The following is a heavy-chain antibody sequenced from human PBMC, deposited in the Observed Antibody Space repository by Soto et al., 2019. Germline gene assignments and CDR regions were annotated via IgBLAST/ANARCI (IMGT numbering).Heavy chain of an antibody. J-gene: IGHJ4*02. Sequence: QMQLVQSGPEVKKPGTSVKVSCKASGFTFTSSAVQWVRQARGQRLEWIGWIVVGSGNTNYAQKFQERGTITRDMSTSTADMELSSLRSEDTAVYYCAADRTYWGGDCYVDWGQGTLVTVSS. CDR1: GFTFTSSA. V-gene: IGHV1-58*01. CDR2: IVVGSGNT. D-gene: IGHD2-21*02. CDR3: AADRTYWGGDCYVD.